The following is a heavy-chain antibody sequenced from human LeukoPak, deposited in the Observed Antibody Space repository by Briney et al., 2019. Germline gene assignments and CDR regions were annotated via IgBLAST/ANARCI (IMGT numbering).Heavy chain of an antibody. Sequence: ASVKVSCKASGGTFSSYAISWVRQAPGQGLEWMGGIIPIFGTANYAQKFQGRVTITADESTSTAYMELSSLRSEDTAVYYCARAPGIGGSFYGDYWGQGTLVTVSS. J-gene: IGHJ4*02. CDR1: GGTFSSYA. V-gene: IGHV1-69*13. CDR2: IIPIFGTA. CDR3: ARAPGIGGSFYGDY. D-gene: IGHD2/OR15-2a*01.